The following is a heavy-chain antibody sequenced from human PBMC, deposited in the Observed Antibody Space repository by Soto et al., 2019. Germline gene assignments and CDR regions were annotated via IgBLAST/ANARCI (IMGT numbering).Heavy chain of an antibody. J-gene: IGHJ5*02. CDR1: GFSLSTSEVG. D-gene: IGHD6-19*01. CDR3: AHAPGISVTTNWFDP. V-gene: IGHV2-5*02. CDR2: IYWDDDK. Sequence: QITLKESGPTLVKPTQTLTLTCTFSGFSLSTSEVGVGWIRQPPGKALQWLALIYWDDDKRYSPSLKSRLTNTNDTSKNHVVLTITNMDPVDTATYYCAHAPGISVTTNWFDPWGQGILVTVSS.